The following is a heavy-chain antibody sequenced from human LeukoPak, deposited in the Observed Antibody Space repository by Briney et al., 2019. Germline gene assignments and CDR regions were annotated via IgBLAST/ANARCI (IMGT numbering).Heavy chain of an antibody. CDR1: GFTLSKYA. Sequence: GGSLTLFCRVSGFTLSKYALMGLRRSRERAGEWVTDISASGGTTYYADSVKGRFTISRDTSQDTVCLQMHSLRAEDTAVYHCAKGDVLPSYPTFDYWGQGTLVTVSS. CDR2: ISASGGTT. D-gene: IGHD3-9*01. V-gene: IGHV3-23*01. CDR3: AKGDVLPSYPTFDY. J-gene: IGHJ4*02.